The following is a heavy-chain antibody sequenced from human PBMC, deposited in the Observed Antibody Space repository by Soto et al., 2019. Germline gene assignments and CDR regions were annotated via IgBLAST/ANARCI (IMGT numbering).Heavy chain of an antibody. CDR1: GYTFTNYG. J-gene: IGHJ4*02. CDR3: ARDSAQDFWGGYFFDS. Sequence: QVQLVQSGAEVKKPGASVKVSCEASGYTFTNYGISWVRQAPGQGLEWMGWISAYNGNTNYAQNLQGRVTMTTDTPTSTAYMERGSLRSDDTAVYYCARDSAQDFWGGYFFDSGAQGPLVPVPS. V-gene: IGHV1-18*01. D-gene: IGHD3-3*01. CDR2: ISAYNGNT.